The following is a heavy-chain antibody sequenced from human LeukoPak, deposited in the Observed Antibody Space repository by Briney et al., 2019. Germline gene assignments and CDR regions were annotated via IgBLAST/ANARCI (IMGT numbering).Heavy chain of an antibody. CDR1: GFTFSSYG. CDR2: IRYDGSNK. CDR3: AKALENWNYGPYFDY. J-gene: IGHJ4*02. V-gene: IGHV3-30*02. D-gene: IGHD1-7*01. Sequence: GGSLRLSCAASGFTFSSYGMHWVRQAPGKGLEWVAFIRYDGSNKYYADSVKGRFTISRDNSKNTLYLQMNSLRAEDTAVYYCAKALENWNYGPYFDYWGQGTLVTVSS.